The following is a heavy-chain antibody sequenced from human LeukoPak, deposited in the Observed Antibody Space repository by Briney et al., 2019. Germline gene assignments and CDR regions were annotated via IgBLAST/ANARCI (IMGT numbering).Heavy chain of an antibody. D-gene: IGHD2-15*01. J-gene: IGHJ4*02. CDR2: ISYEGSNI. CDR3: AKRGFCSGGSCYSFHFDY. Sequence: GGSLRLSCTASGFTFNSHGMHWVRQAPGKGLEWVALISYEGSNIKYADSVKGRFTISRGNSKNTLYLQMNSLRAEDTALYYCAKRGFCSGGSCYSFHFDYWGQGTLVTVSS. V-gene: IGHV3-30*18. CDR1: GFTFNSHG.